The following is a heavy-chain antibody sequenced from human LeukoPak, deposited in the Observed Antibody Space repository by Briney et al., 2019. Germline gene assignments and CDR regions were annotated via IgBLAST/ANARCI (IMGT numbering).Heavy chain of an antibody. CDR1: GFIFSDYW. D-gene: IGHD2-15*01. J-gene: IGHJ6*02. CDR3: ARDIVVVVASVYHYYGMDV. Sequence: GGSLRLSCAAPGFIFSDYWMSWVRQAPGKGLEWVANIKEDGSEKYSVDSVKGRFTISRDNAKKSLYLQMNSLRAEDTAVYYCARDIVVVVASVYHYYGMDVWGQGTTVTVSS. V-gene: IGHV3-7*04. CDR2: IKEDGSEK.